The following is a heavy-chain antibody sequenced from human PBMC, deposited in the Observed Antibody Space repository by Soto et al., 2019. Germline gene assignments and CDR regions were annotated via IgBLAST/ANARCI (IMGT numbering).Heavy chain of an antibody. Sequence: QVQLVQSGAEVKKPGASVKVSCKASGYTFTSYDINWVRQATGQGLEWMGWMNPNSGNTGYAQKFQGSVTMTRTTSISTAYMELSSLRSEDTAVYYCARERSSGWYVDYWGQGTLVTVSS. D-gene: IGHD6-19*01. CDR2: MNPNSGNT. CDR3: ARERSSGWYVDY. V-gene: IGHV1-8*01. CDR1: GYTFTSYD. J-gene: IGHJ4*02.